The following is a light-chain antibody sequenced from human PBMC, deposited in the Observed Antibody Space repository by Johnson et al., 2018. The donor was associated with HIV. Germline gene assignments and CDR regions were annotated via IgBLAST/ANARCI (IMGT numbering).Light chain of an antibody. CDR3: GTWDTSLSAGGG. V-gene: IGLV1-51*02. J-gene: IGLJ1*01. Sequence: QSVLTQPPSVSAAPGQKVTISCSGSSSTIGKNYVSWYQVLPGTAPKLLIYKNNERPSGIPDRFSGSKSGTSATLGITGLQTGDEADYYCGTWDTSLSAGGGFGTGTKVTFL. CDR1: SSTIGKNY. CDR2: KNN.